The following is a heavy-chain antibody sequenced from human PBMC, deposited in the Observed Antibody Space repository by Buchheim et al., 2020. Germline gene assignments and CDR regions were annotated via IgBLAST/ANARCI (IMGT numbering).Heavy chain of an antibody. CDR3: ARFPLLWFRELLSRPYYYYGMDV. D-gene: IGHD3-10*01. Sequence: QVQLQQWGAGLLKPSETLSLTCAVYGGSFSGYYWSWIRQPPGKGLEWIGEINHSGSTNYNPSLKSRVTISVDTSKNQFSLKLSSVTAADTAVYYCARFPLLWFRELLSRPYYYYGMDVWGQGTT. V-gene: IGHV4-34*01. J-gene: IGHJ6*02. CDR2: INHSGST. CDR1: GGSFSGYY.